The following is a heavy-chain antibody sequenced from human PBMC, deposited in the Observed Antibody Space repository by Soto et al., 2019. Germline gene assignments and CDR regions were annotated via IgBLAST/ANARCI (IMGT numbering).Heavy chain of an antibody. Sequence: GGSLRLSCAASGFTFSSYAMHWVRQAPGKGLEYVSAISSNGGSTYYANSVKGRFTISRDNSKNTLYLQMGSLRAEDMAVYYCARDLGAERDHRAFDIWGQGTMVTVSS. CDR3: ARDLGAERDHRAFDI. J-gene: IGHJ3*02. CDR2: ISSNGGST. CDR1: GFTFSSYA. D-gene: IGHD1-1*01. V-gene: IGHV3-64*01.